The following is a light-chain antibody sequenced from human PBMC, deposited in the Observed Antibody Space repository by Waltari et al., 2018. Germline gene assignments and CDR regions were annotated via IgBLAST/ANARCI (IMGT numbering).Light chain of an antibody. Sequence: SYELTQPASVSVSPGQTATIPYSGHESGHKHTSWYPQKPGQSPVLFMYQDDKRPSGIPERFSGSSSENTATLTISGTQPVDEADYYCQTWDTNTAVFGTGTTVNVL. V-gene: IGLV3-1*01. CDR1: ESGHKH. J-gene: IGLJ1*01. CDR2: QDD. CDR3: QTWDTNTAV.